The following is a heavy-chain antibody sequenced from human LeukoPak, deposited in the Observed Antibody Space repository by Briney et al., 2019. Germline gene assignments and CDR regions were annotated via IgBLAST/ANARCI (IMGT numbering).Heavy chain of an antibody. CDR3: AKEVYAFDI. V-gene: IGHV3-30*18. CDR2: ISYDGSNK. CDR1: GFTFSSYG. J-gene: IGHJ3*02. Sequence: GGSLRLSCAASGFTFSSYGMNWVRQAPGKGLEWVAVISYDGSNKYYGDSVKGRFTISRDNSKNTLYLQMNSLRAEDTAVYYCAKEVYAFDIWGQGTMVTVSS.